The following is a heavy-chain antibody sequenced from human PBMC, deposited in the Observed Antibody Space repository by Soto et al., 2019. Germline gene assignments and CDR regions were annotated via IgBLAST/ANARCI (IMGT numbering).Heavy chain of an antibody. Sequence: ASVKVSCKASGYTFTSYGISWVRQAPGQGLEWMGWISAYNGNTNYAQKLQGRVTMTTDTSTSTAYMELRSLSSDDTAVYYCASASSSWLFDYWGQGTLVTVSS. CDR3: ASASSSWLFDY. CDR1: GYTFTSYG. V-gene: IGHV1-18*01. CDR2: ISAYNGNT. J-gene: IGHJ4*02. D-gene: IGHD6-13*01.